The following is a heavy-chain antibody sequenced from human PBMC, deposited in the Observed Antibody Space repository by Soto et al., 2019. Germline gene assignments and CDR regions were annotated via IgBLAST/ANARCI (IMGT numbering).Heavy chain of an antibody. Sequence: SQTLSLTCASSGDSVSSNSAALNWIRQSPSRGLEWLGRTYYRSKWYNDYAVSVKSRITINPDTSKNQFSLQLNSVTPEDTAVYYCARDQDREEQWLHRTYYYYGMDVWGQGTTVTVSS. CDR1: GDSVSSNSAA. CDR2: TYYRSKWYN. D-gene: IGHD6-19*01. V-gene: IGHV6-1*01. J-gene: IGHJ6*02. CDR3: ARDQDREEQWLHRTYYYYGMDV.